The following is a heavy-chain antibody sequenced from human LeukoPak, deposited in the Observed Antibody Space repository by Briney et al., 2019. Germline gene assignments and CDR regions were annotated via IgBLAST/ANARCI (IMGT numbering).Heavy chain of an antibody. CDR2: INPSVGST. J-gene: IGHJ4*02. CDR1: GYTFSSYY. V-gene: IGHV1-46*01. CDR3: ARELSSSSRLLDS. D-gene: IGHD6-6*01. Sequence: AASVKVSCKASGYTFSSYYMHWVRQAPGQGLEWMGIINPSVGSTSRAQRFQGRVTMTRDMSTSTVYMELSSLRSEDTAVYYCARELSSSSRLLDSWGQGTLVTVSS.